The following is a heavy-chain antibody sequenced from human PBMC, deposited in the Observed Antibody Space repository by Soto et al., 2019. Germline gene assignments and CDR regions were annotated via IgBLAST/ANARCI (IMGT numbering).Heavy chain of an antibody. J-gene: IGHJ3*02. Sequence: QVQLVESGGGVVQPGRSLRLSCAASGFTFSNYGMHWVRQAPGKGLEWVAVISYDGSNKYYADSVKGRFTISRDNSKNTLYLQMHSLRPEDTAVYYCAKLNYDGADAGFDIWGQGTMVTVS. CDR2: ISYDGSNK. V-gene: IGHV3-30*18. CDR3: AKLNYDGADAGFDI. CDR1: GFTFSNYG. D-gene: IGHD5-12*01.